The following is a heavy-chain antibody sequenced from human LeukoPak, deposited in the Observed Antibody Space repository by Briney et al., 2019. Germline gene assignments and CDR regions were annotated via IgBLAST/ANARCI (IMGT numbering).Heavy chain of an antibody. CDR1: GGSISSYY. D-gene: IGHD5-24*01. V-gene: IGHV4-59*01. CDR2: IYYSGST. CDR3: ARPVEMATVDAFDI. J-gene: IGHJ3*02. Sequence: PSETLSLTCTVSGGSISSYYWSWIRQPPGKGLEWIGYIYYSGSTNYNPSLKSRVTISVDTSKNQLSLKLSSVTAADTAVYYCARPVEMATVDAFDIWGQGTMVTVSS.